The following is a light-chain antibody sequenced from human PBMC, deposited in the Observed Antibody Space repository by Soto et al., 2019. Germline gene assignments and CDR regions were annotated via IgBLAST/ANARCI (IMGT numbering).Light chain of an antibody. Sequence: QSALTQPASVSGAPGQSITISCTGTNSDAGDYDYVSWYQQHPGQAPKLMIYEVTNRPSGVSNRFSGSKSGNTASLTISGLQPEDEADYYCSSYTSTSARVFGTGTKVTVL. V-gene: IGLV2-14*01. CDR1: NSDAGDYDY. CDR2: EVT. J-gene: IGLJ1*01. CDR3: SSYTSTSARV.